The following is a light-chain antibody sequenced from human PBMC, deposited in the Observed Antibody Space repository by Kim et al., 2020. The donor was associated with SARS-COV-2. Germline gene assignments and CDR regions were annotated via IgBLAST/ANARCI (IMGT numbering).Light chain of an antibody. CDR1: QSISSY. CDR3: QQSSSTPLT. V-gene: IGKV1-39*01. CDR2: AAS. J-gene: IGKJ4*01. Sequence: SASIGDRVTIPGRASQSISSYLNWYQQKPGKAPNLLIYAASSLQSGVPSRFSGSGSETDFTLTINSLQPEDSATYYCQQSSSTPLTFGGGTKLEI.